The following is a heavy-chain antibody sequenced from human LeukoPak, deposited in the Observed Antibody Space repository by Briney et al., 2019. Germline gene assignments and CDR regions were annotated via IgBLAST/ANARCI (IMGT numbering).Heavy chain of an antibody. CDR2: INGDGSST. Sequence: GGSLRLSRAPSGLTFSSYWMRWVRQAPGEGLVWVLRINGDGSSTSYADSVKGRFTTYRDNAKNTLYLQMNSLRAEETAVYYCASPRYSYGVPTDYWGQGTLVTVSS. J-gene: IGHJ4*02. D-gene: IGHD5-24*01. V-gene: IGHV3-74*01. CDR3: ASPRYSYGVPTDY. CDR1: GLTFSSYW.